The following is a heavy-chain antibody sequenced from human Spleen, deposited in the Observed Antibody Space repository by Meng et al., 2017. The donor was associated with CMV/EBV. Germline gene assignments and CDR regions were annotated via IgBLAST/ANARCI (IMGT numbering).Heavy chain of an antibody. CDR3: ARGRAHNWNYFDF. V-gene: IGHV3-21*01. CDR2: ISSSSSYI. D-gene: IGHD1-20*01. Sequence: GESLKISCAASGFTFSSYSMNWVRQAPGKGLEWVSSISSSSSYIYYADSVKGRFTISRDNAKNSLYLQMNSLRAEDTAVYYCARGRAHNWNYFDFWGQGTLVTVSS. J-gene: IGHJ4*02. CDR1: GFTFSSYS.